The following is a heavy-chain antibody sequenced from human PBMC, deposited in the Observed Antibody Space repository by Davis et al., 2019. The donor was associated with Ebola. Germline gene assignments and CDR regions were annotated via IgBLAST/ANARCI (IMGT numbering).Heavy chain of an antibody. CDR3: LGKVPAANYYYYGMDV. D-gene: IGHD2-2*01. V-gene: IGHV3-48*03. Sequence: GESLKISCAASGFTFSSYEMNWVRQAPGKGLEWVSYISSSGSTIYYADSVKGRFTISRDNAKNSLYLQMNSLRAEDTAVYYCLGKVPAANYYYYGMDVWGQGTMVTVSS. CDR1: GFTFSSYE. CDR2: ISSSGSTI. J-gene: IGHJ6*02.